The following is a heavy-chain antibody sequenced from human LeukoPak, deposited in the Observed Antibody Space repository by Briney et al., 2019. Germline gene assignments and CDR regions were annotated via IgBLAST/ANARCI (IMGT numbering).Heavy chain of an antibody. V-gene: IGHV3-49*04. CDR2: IRSKAYGGTT. D-gene: IGHD2-2*01. CDR3: TSEIVVVPAAMGVRAFDI. CDR1: GFTFSSYW. Sequence: TGGSLRLSCAASGFTFSSYWMSWVRQAPGKGLEWVGFIRSKAYGGTTEYAASVKGRFTISRDDSKSIAYLQMNSLKTEDTAVYYCTSEIVVVPAAMGVRAFDIWGQGTMVTVSS. J-gene: IGHJ3*02.